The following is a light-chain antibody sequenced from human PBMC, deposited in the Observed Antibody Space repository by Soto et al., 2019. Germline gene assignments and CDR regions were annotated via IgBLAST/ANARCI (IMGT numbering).Light chain of an antibody. CDR2: GAS. V-gene: IGKV3-20*01. CDR1: QSVSSN. J-gene: IGKJ1*01. Sequence: EIVLTQSPGPLSLSPGERATLSCRASQSVSSNLAWYQQKPGQAPRILIYGASSRTTGIPDRFSGSGSGTDFTLTISRLEPEDFAMYYCQQCGGSPTFGQGTKVDIK. CDR3: QQCGGSPT.